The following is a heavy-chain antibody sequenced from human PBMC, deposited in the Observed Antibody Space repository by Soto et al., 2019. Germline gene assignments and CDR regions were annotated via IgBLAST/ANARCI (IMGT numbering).Heavy chain of an antibody. D-gene: IGHD3-22*01. Sequence: PSEPLSLTFIVSGDSISISSWYWGWIRQPPGKGLEWIGSIYYSGSTYYNPSLKSRVTLSVDTSKNQYSLKLSSVTAADTAVYYCARNGTNYYDSSGSKGYFDYWGQG. V-gene: IGHV4-39*01. CDR1: GDSISISSWY. J-gene: IGHJ4*02. CDR2: IYYSGST. CDR3: ARNGTNYYDSSGSKGYFDY.